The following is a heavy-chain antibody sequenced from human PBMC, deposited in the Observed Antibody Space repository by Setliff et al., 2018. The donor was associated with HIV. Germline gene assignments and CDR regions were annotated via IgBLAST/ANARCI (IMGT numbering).Heavy chain of an antibody. D-gene: IGHD3-3*01. J-gene: IGHJ5*02. Sequence: PSETLSLTCAVSGYSISSGYYWGWIRQPPGKGLEWIGNIYHSGSTYYNPSLKSRVTISVDTSKNQFSLRLSSVTAADTAVYYCARADETTIFGVVYSVGYWFDPWGQGTLVTVSS. V-gene: IGHV4-38-2*01. CDR1: GYSISSGYY. CDR3: ARADETTIFGVVYSVGYWFDP. CDR2: IYHSGST.